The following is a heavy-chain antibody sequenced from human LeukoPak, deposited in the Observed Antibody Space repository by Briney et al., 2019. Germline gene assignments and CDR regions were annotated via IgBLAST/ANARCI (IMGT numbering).Heavy chain of an antibody. CDR2: IYSGGST. CDR3: AKESSGGWYFDY. J-gene: IGHJ4*02. CDR1: GFTVSSNY. V-gene: IGHV3-53*01. Sequence: QSGGSLRLSCAASGFTVSSNYMSWVRQAPGKGLEWVSVIYSGGSTYYADSVKGRFTISRDNSENTLYLQMNSLRAEDTAVYYCAKESSGGWYFDYWGQGTLVTVSS. D-gene: IGHD6-19*01.